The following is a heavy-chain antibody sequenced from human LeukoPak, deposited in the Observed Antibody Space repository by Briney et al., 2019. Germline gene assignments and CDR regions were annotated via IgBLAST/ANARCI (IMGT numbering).Heavy chain of an antibody. Sequence: PGGSLRLSCAASGFTFSSYWMHWVRQAPGKGLVWVSRINSGGSSTSYADSVKGRFTISRDNAMNTLYLQMNSLRAEDTAVYYCARGAYGGTFDYWGQGTLVTVSS. V-gene: IGHV3-74*01. CDR3: ARGAYGGTFDY. D-gene: IGHD4-23*01. CDR2: INSGGSST. J-gene: IGHJ4*02. CDR1: GFTFSSYW.